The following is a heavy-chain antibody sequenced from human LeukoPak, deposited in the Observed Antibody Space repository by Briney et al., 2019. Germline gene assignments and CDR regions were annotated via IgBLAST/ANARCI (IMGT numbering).Heavy chain of an antibody. CDR2: ISYDGSNK. D-gene: IGHD2-21*01. CDR3: AKYSVANPYCYYGMDV. CDR1: RFIFSNYG. V-gene: IGHV3-30*18. Sequence: GGSLRLSCAASRFIFSNYGMLWVRQAPGKGLEWVAVISYDGSNKYYADSVKGRFTISRDNSKNTLYLQMNSLRAEDTAVYYCAKYSVANPYCYYGMDVWGQGTTVTVSS. J-gene: IGHJ6*02.